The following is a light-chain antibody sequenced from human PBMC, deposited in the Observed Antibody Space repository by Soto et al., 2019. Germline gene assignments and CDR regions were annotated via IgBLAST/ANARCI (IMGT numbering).Light chain of an antibody. CDR3: QQFGSSPGFT. V-gene: IGKV3-20*01. CDR2: AAS. CDR1: QSINNRY. Sequence: EIVLTQSPGTLSLSPGERATLSCRASQSINNRYLAWYQQKPGQAPRLLIYAASRRATGIPDRFSGSGSGTDFTLTISRLEPEDFAVYYCQQFGSSPGFTFGPGTQVAIK. J-gene: IGKJ3*01.